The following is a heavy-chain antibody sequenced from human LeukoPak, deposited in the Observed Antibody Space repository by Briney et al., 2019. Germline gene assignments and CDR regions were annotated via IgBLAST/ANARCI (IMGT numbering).Heavy chain of an antibody. J-gene: IGHJ4*02. CDR2: INPNSGGT. V-gene: IGHV1-2*02. D-gene: IGHD5-18*01. CDR1: GYTFTGYY. CDR3: ARVDTEMGYYFDY. Sequence: APVKVSCKASGYTFTGYYMHWVRQAPGQGLEWMGWINPNSGGTNYAQKFQGRVTMTRDTSISTAYMELSRLRSDDTAVYYCARVDTEMGYYFDYWGQGTLVTVSS.